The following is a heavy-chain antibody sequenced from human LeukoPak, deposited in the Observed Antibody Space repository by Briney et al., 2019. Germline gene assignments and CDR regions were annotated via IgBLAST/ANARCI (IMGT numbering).Heavy chain of an antibody. CDR3: ARLGLEVGGPNWFDP. Sequence: GGSLRLSCAAPGFSFSSNWMGWVRQAPGKGLEWVAHIKRDGSQKYYLDSVKGRFTISRDNAKSSLYLQMNSLRVEDTAVYYCARLGLEVGGPNWFDPWGQGILVTVSS. D-gene: IGHD1-1*01. CDR2: IKRDGSQK. J-gene: IGHJ5*02. CDR1: GFSFSSNW. V-gene: IGHV3-7*01.